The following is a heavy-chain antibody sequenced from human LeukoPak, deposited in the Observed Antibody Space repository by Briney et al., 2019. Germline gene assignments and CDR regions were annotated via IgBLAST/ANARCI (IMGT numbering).Heavy chain of an antibody. Sequence: SETLSLTCTASGGSISSYYWSWIRQPPGKGLEWIGYIYYSGSTNYNPSLKSRVTISVDTSKNQFSLKLSSVTAADTAVYYCTRHGGSSGWYHYYYYYMDVWGKGTTVTVSS. V-gene: IGHV4-59*01. CDR3: TRHGGSSGWYHYYYYYMDV. CDR1: GGSISSYY. CDR2: IYYSGST. D-gene: IGHD6-19*01. J-gene: IGHJ6*03.